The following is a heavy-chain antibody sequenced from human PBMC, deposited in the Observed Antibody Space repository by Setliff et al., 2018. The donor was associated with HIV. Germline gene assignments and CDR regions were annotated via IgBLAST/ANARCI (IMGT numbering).Heavy chain of an antibody. CDR3: ARGRRSDYYDSDGYLYYYFDL. V-gene: IGHV1-69*05. CDR1: GDTFSSYS. D-gene: IGHD3-22*01. Sequence: SVKVSCKTSGDTFSSYSVSWVRQAPGQGLQWMGGIIPFFGTTNYAQKFQDRVRITTDEAAPAAPATTVYMELSNLRSDDTAVYYCARGRRSDYYDSDGYLYYYFDLWGRGTLVTVSS. J-gene: IGHJ2*01. CDR2: IIPFFGTT.